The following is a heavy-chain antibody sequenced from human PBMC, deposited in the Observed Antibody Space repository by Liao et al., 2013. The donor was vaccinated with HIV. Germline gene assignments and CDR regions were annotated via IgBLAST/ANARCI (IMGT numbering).Heavy chain of an antibody. V-gene: IGHV4-59*12. D-gene: IGHD1-26*01. Sequence: QVQLQESGPGLVKPSETLSLTCTVSGGSISASYWSWLRQPPGKGLEWIGYISYSGTTTYNPSVKSRVSISADTSKSHFSLRLTSVTAADTAVYYCARFPSRFNGTYSWGQGTLVTVSS. CDR2: ISYSGTT. CDR3: ARFPSRFNGTYS. CDR1: GGSISASY. J-gene: IGHJ4*02.